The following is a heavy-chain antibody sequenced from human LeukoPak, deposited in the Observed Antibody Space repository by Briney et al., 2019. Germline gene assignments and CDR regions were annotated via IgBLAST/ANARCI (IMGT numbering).Heavy chain of an antibody. J-gene: IGHJ4*02. V-gene: IGHV3-30*14. Sequence: TGGSLRLSCAASGFTFSSYAMHWVRQAPGKGLEWAAVISYDGSNKYYADSVKGRFTISRDNSKNTLYLQMDSLRVEDTAVYYCGGYSSLDHWGQGTLVTVSS. CDR2: ISYDGSNK. CDR1: GFTFSSYA. D-gene: IGHD3-22*01. CDR3: GGYSSLDH.